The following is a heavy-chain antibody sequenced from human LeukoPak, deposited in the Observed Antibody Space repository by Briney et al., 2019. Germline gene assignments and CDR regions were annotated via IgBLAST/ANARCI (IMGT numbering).Heavy chain of an antibody. CDR3: ARDPIAAAGEHYFDY. Sequence: SETLSLTCAVYGGSFSGYYWSWIRQPPGKVLEWIGEINHSGSTNYNPSLKSRVTISVDTSKNQFSLKLSSVTAADTAVYYCARDPIAAAGEHYFDYWGQGTLVTVSS. V-gene: IGHV4-34*01. CDR2: INHSGST. D-gene: IGHD6-13*01. J-gene: IGHJ4*02. CDR1: GGSFSGYY.